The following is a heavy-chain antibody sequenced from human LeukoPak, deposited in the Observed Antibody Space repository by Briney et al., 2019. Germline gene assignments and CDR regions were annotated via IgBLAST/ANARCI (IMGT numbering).Heavy chain of an antibody. J-gene: IGHJ4*02. CDR2: ISAYNGNT. CDR1: GYTITSYG. Sequence: GASVKVSCKASGYTITSYGISWVRQAPGQGLEWMGWISAYNGNTNYAQKLQGRVTMTTDTSTSTAYMELRSLRSDDTAVYYCARGKYYYDSSGPDYWGRGTLVTVSS. CDR3: ARGKYYYDSSGPDY. V-gene: IGHV1-18*01. D-gene: IGHD3-22*01.